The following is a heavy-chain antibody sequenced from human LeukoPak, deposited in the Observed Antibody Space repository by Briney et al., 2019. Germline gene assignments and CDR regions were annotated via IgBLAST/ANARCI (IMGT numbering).Heavy chain of an antibody. J-gene: IGHJ4*02. Sequence: PSETLSLTCTVSGGSISSSSYYWGWIRQPPGKGLEGIGSIYYSGSTYYTPSLKSRVTISVDTSKNQFSLKLSSVTAADTAVYYCARQVGSSWYESAYYFDYWGQGTLVTVSS. V-gene: IGHV4-39*01. CDR1: GGSISSSSYY. CDR3: ARQVGSSWYESAYYFDY. D-gene: IGHD6-13*01. CDR2: IYYSGST.